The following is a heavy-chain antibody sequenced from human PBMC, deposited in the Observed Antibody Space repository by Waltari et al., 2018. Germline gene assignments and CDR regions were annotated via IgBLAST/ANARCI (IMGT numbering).Heavy chain of an antibody. D-gene: IGHD6-13*01. CDR2: IIPIFGTA. CDR3: ARDMSSSSWYEYNWFDP. J-gene: IGHJ5*02. Sequence: QVQLVQSGAEVKKPGSSVKVSCKASGGTFSSYAISWVRQAPGQGLEWMGGIIPIFGTANYAQKFQGRVTITADEATSTAYMELSSLRSEDTAVYYCARDMSSSSWYEYNWFDPWGQGTLVTVSS. V-gene: IGHV1-69*01. CDR1: GGTFSSYA.